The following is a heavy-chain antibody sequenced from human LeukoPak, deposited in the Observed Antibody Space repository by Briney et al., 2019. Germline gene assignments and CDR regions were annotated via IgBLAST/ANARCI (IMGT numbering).Heavy chain of an antibody. V-gene: IGHV4-4*02. D-gene: IGHD3-10*01. CDR2: ISHSGST. CDR3: ARVFIRRMVRSFDY. CDR1: GFIFSKTW. Sequence: GSLRLSCGASGFIFSKTWMTWVRQPPGKGLEWIGEISHSGSTNYNPSLKSRITVSEDTSKKQFSLNLNSVTAADTAVYYCARVFIRRMVRSFDYWGQGTLVTVSS. J-gene: IGHJ4*02.